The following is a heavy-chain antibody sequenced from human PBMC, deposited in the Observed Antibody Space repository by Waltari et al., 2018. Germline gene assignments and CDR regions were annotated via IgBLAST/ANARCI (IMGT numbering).Heavy chain of an antibody. V-gene: IGHV4-39*01. CDR1: GGSISSSSYY. Sequence: QLQLQESGPGLVKPSETLSLTCTVSGGSISSSSYYWGWIRQPPGKGLEWIGSIYYSGITYYNPSLKSRVTISVDTSKNQFSLKLSSVTAADTAVYYCARVITGTTRLFDYWGQGTLVTVSS. J-gene: IGHJ4*02. D-gene: IGHD1-7*01. CDR3: ARVITGTTRLFDY. CDR2: IYYSGIT.